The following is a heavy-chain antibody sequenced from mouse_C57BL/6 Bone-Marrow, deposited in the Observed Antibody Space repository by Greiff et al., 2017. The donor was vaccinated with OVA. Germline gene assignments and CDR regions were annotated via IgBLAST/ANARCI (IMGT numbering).Heavy chain of an antibody. CDR3: AREWLGEPAWFAY. CDR2: IDPANGNT. Sequence: VQLQQSVAELVRPGASVKLSCTASGFNIKNSYMHWVKQRPEQGLEWIGRIDPANGNTTYAPKFQGKATLTVATSSITAYLPLRSLTSKDTAMYVYAREWLGEPAWFAYWGQGTLVTVSA. V-gene: IGHV14-3*01. J-gene: IGHJ3*01. CDR1: GFNIKNSY. D-gene: IGHD2-2*01.